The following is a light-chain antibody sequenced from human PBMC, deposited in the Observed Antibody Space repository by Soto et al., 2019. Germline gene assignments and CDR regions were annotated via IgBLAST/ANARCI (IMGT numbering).Light chain of an antibody. CDR1: SGDVGGYGY. Sequence: QSVLTQPASVSGSPGQSITIAWTGTSGDVGGYGYVSWYQQHPGKAPKLMIYEVSNRPSGVSNRFSGSKSGNTASLTISGLQAEDEADYYCSSYTSGSTYVFGTGTKVTVL. V-gene: IGLV2-14*01. J-gene: IGLJ1*01. CDR3: SSYTSGSTYV. CDR2: EVS.